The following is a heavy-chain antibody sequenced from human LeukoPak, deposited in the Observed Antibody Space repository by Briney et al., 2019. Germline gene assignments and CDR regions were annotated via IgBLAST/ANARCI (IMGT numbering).Heavy chain of an antibody. CDR1: GGTFSGYA. Sequence: GASVKVSCKASGGTFSGYAISWVRQAPGQGLEWMGGIIPIFGTANYAQKFQGRVTITTDESTSTAYMELSSLRSEDTAVYYCARGTGPTPYYGDYYGTNWYFDLWGRGTLVTVSS. CDR2: IIPIFGTA. J-gene: IGHJ2*01. V-gene: IGHV1-69*05. D-gene: IGHD4-17*01. CDR3: ARGTGPTPYYGDYYGTNWYFDL.